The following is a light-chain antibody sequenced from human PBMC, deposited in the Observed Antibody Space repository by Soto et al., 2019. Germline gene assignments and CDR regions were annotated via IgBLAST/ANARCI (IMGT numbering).Light chain of an antibody. CDR2: DVS. J-gene: IGLJ2*01. V-gene: IGLV2-14*03. Sequence: QSALTQPASVSGSPGQSITISCTGTISEVGGYNYLSWYQHHPGKAPKLIIYDVSKRPSGVSNRFSGSESGNTASLTISGLQAEDEADYYCSSYRKSSTLGVVFGGGTKLTVL. CDR1: ISEVGGYNY. CDR3: SSYRKSSTLGVV.